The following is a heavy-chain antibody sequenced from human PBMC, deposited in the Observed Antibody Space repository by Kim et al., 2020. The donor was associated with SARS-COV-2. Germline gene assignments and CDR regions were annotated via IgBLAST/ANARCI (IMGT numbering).Heavy chain of an antibody. CDR2: IDYSGST. V-gene: IGHV4-59*11. CDR1: GGSISNHY. CDR3: ARDPPGPDYSFDL. Sequence: SETLSLTCIVSGGSISNHYWSWIRQPPGKGLEWIGYIDYSGSTTSNPSLTSRVTISVDTSKNQFPLKLSSVTAADTAVYYCARDPPGPDYSFDLWGQGTMVTVSS. J-gene: IGHJ3*01. D-gene: IGHD5-12*01.